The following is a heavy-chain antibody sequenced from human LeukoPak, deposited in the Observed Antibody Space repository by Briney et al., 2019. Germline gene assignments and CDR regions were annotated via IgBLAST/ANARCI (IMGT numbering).Heavy chain of an antibody. D-gene: IGHD2-15*01. CDR1: GYTFTSYS. V-gene: IGHV1-18*01. Sequence: ASVNVSCKASGYTFTSYSIRWVRQAPGQGLEWMGWISAYNGNTIYAQKVKGRVTMTTDTSTSTAYMELRSPNSDDAAVYYCARASYCSAGSCYSDYWGQRRLVAVSS. J-gene: IGHJ4*02. CDR2: ISAYNGNT. CDR3: ARASYCSAGSCYSDY.